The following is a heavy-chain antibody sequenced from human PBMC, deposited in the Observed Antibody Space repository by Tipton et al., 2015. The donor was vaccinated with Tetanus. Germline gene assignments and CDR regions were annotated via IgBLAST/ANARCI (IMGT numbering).Heavy chain of an antibody. CDR1: GFTFSSYW. V-gene: IGHV3-7*01. CDR2: IRQGGSEK. CDR3: ARAISSRWGKHDAFDI. Sequence: SLRLSCAASGFTFSSYWMSWVRQAPGKGLEWVANIRQGGSEKHYVDSVKGRFTISRDNAENSLYLQVNSLRVEDTAVYYCARAISSRWGKHDAFDIWGQGTTVAVSS. J-gene: IGHJ3*02. D-gene: IGHD3-16*01.